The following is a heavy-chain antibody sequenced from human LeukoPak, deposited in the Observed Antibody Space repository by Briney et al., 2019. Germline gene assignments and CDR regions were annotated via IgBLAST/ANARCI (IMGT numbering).Heavy chain of an antibody. D-gene: IGHD5-12*01. CDR3: ARGPSGYHNT. V-gene: IGHV3-23*01. CDR2: ISGSGGST. J-gene: IGHJ4*02. CDR1: GFTFSSYA. Sequence: GGSLRLSCAASGFTFSSYAMSWVRQAPGKGLEWVSAISGSGGSTYYADSVKGRSTISRDNSKNTLYLQMNRLRAEDTAVYYCARGPSGYHNTGGQGTLVTVSS.